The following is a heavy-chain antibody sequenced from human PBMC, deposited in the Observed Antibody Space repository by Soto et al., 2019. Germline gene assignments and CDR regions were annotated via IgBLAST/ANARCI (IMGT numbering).Heavy chain of an antibody. CDR1: GFTFSSYE. J-gene: IGHJ6*02. Sequence: GTLRLSGFASGFTFSSYEMTGVRQAPGKGLEWVSGIGKSGRSVYNADSVKGRFTISRDDARNTVLLQMNSLRVEDTAVYYSARIRRTFELYGLDVWGQGTTVTVYS. D-gene: IGHD1-7*01. V-gene: IGHV3-48*03. CDR3: ARIRRTFELYGLDV. CDR2: IGKSGRSV.